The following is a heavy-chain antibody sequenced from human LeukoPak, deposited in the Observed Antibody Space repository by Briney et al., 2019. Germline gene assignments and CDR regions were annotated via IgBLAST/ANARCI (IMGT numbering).Heavy chain of an antibody. CDR1: GGSISSGSYY. CDR3: ARSADYDILTGYYNWFDP. D-gene: IGHD3-9*01. V-gene: IGHV4-61*10. J-gene: IGHJ5*02. Sequence: SETLSLTCTVSGGSISSGSYYCSWIRQPAGKGLEWIGHIYKSGSTNYNPSLKSRVTVSVDTSKNQFSLKLSSVTAADTAVYYCARSADYDILTGYYNWFDPWGQGTLVTVSS. CDR2: IYKSGST.